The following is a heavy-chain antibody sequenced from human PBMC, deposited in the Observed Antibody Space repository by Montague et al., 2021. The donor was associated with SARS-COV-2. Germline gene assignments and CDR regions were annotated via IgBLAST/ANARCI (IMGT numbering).Heavy chain of an antibody. CDR1: GGSISGYY. Sequence: SETLSLTCTVSGGSISGYYWTWIRHPPGKGLKWIGYIFYNGDTNYNPSLKSRVSISVDTSKNQFSLKLIAVTAADTAVYFCATHRQHHNHWGQGAMVAVSS. V-gene: IGHV4-59*08. CDR3: ATHRQHHNH. J-gene: IGHJ5*02. D-gene: IGHD6-13*01. CDR2: IFYNGDT.